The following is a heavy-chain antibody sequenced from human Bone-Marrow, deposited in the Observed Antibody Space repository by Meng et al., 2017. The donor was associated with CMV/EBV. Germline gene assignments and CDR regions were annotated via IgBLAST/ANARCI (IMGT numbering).Heavy chain of an antibody. V-gene: IGHV1-2*02. D-gene: IGHD3-22*01. CDR2: INPYSGDT. CDR1: EYTFIDHH. J-gene: IGHJ3*02. CDR3: AREKEPSYYYDSSGYYWGKTQGAFDI. Sequence: ASVKVSCKASEYTFIDHHMHWVRRAPGQGLEWMGWINPYSGDTKYAQKFQGRVTLSRDTSISTAYMELSRLRSDDTAVYYCAREKEPSYYYDSSGYYWGKTQGAFDIWGQGTMVTVSS.